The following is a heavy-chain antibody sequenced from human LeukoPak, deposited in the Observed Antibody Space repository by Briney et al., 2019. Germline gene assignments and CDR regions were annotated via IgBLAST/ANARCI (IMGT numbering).Heavy chain of an antibody. CDR2: ISYDGSNE. CDR3: ARGRGKYYYDSSGYYFDY. J-gene: IGHJ4*02. CDR1: GFTFSSYV. Sequence: GRSLRLSCAASGFTFSSYVMHWVRQAPGKGLEWVAIISYDGSNEYYADSVKGRFTISRDNSKNTLYLQMNSLRAEDTAVYYCARGRGKYYYDSSGYYFDYWGQGTLVTVSS. D-gene: IGHD3-22*01. V-gene: IGHV3-30*04.